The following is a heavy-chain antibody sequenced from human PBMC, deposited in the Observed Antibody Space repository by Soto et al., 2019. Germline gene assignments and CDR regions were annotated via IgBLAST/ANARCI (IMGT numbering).Heavy chain of an antibody. CDR3: ARAPWAQRLVRRGEDDAFDI. CDR2: IYPGDSDV. Sequence: PGESLKISCKGSGYGFTDYWIGWVRQMPGKGLEWMGIIYPGDSDVRYSPSFQGQVTISADKSINTAYLQWSSLKASDTAMYYCARAPWAQRLVRRGEDDAFDISGLGTKVTV. D-gene: IGHD1-1*01. V-gene: IGHV5-51*01. J-gene: IGHJ3*02. CDR1: GYGFTDYW.